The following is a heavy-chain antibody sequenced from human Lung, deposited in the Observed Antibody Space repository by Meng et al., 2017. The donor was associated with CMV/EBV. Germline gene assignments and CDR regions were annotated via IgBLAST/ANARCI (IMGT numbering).Heavy chain of an antibody. V-gene: IGHV4-34*01. CDR3: ARGFLSFVRVFDY. Sequence: PLEEVGERWSKVSETLTPTGAAFSVFFSGYHRRGLRQPPGKMVEMNREINDSESTNNYPSHNSLVTKSVDTSKNQVPLKLSSVTAADTALYYCARGFLSFVRVFDYWGQGTLVTVSS. CDR2: INDSEST. D-gene: IGHD2/OR15-2a*01. J-gene: IGHJ4*02. CDR1: SVFFSGYH.